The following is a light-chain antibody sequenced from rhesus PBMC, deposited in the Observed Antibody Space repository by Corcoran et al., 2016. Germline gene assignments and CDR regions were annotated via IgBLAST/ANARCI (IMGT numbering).Light chain of an antibody. Sequence: ETVVTQSPATLSLSPGERATLSCRVSQSVGSYLAWYQQKTGQAPRLHNYGAYSRATGCPDRFSGSGSGTDFPLTISSLEPEDVGVYYCQQSSNLFAFGPGTKLDIK. CDR2: GAY. CDR1: QSVGSY. CDR3: QQSSNLFA. J-gene: IGKJ3*01. V-gene: IGKV3-24*04.